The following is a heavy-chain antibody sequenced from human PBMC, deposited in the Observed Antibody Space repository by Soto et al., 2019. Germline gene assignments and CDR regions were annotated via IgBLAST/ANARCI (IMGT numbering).Heavy chain of an antibody. D-gene: IGHD2-2*01. Sequence: SETLSITCSVSGDPLHIGGYYWTWIRQRPGEGLEWMGYIYYTGKTYYNPSLESRLTMSVDRSKNQFSLKLNSVTAADTAVYYCGRDLTSNANCIDPWGQGTLVTVSS. V-gene: IGHV4-31*03. J-gene: IGHJ5*02. CDR1: GDPLHIGGYY. CDR2: IYYTGKT. CDR3: GRDLTSNANCIDP.